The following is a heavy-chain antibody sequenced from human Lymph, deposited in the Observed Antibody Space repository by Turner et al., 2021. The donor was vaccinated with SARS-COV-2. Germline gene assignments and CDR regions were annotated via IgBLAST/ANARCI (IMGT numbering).Heavy chain of an antibody. Sequence: EVQLVESGGGRVKPGGSLRLSCAASVFSFSRHSMNRVRQAPGKGVKWISSISSSSSSIYYADSVKARFTISRASAKNSMYLKMNNLRTKDTAVYYCARERYDSSGSESYYFDYWGQGTLVTVSS. V-gene: IGHV3-21*01. CDR3: ARERYDSSGSESYYFDY. J-gene: IGHJ4*02. CDR2: ISSSSSSI. D-gene: IGHD3-22*01. CDR1: VFSFSRHS.